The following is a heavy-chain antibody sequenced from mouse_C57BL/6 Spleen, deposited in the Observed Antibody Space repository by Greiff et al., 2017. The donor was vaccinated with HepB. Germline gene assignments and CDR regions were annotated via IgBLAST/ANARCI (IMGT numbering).Heavy chain of an antibody. D-gene: IGHD1-1*01. CDR3: TRGVYGSSRYWYFDV. Sequence: VQLKQSGPELVKPGASVKISCKASGYSFTDYNMNWVKQSNGKSLEWIGVINPNYGTTSYNQKFKGKATLTVDQSSSTAYMQLNSLTSEDSAVYYCTRGVYGSSRYWYFDVWGTGTTVTVSS. V-gene: IGHV1-39*01. CDR2: INPNYGTT. CDR1: GYSFTDYN. J-gene: IGHJ1*03.